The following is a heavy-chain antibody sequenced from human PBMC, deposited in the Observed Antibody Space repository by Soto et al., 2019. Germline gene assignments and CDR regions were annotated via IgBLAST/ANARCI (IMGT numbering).Heavy chain of an antibody. CDR3: ARGYSSGWYEVGYYYYGMDV. V-gene: IGHV4-59*01. Sequence: LSLTCTVSGGSISSYYWSWIRQPPGKGLEWIGYIYYSGSTNYNPSLKSRVTISVDTSKDQFSLKLRSVTAADTAVYYCARGYSSGWYEVGYYYYGMDVWGQGTTVTVYS. J-gene: IGHJ6*02. CDR2: IYYSGST. CDR1: GGSISSYY. D-gene: IGHD6-19*01.